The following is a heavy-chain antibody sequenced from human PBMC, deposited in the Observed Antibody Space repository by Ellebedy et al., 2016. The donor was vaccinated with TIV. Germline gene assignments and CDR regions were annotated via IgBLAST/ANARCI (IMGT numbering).Heavy chain of an antibody. Sequence: GESLKISXAASGFSFSDYYMNWVRQAPGKRLEWISYFSGRGGIISYADSVKGRFTISRDNAQDTLFLHMSSLRAEDSAVYYCARGSYYFDSWGQGTLVTVSS. CDR3: ARGSYYFDS. CDR1: GFSFSDYY. CDR2: FSGRGGII. V-gene: IGHV3-11*01. J-gene: IGHJ4*02.